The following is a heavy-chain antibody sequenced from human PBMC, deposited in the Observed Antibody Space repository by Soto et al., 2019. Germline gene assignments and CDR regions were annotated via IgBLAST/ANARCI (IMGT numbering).Heavy chain of an antibody. CDR3: ARGWTTVTFSAFDI. D-gene: IGHD4-17*01. CDR2: INHSGST. Sequence: QVQLQQWGAGLLKPSETLSLTCAVYGGSFSGYYWSWIRQPPGKGLEWIGEINHSGSTNYNPSLKSLVTISVDTSKNXFSLTLSSVTAADTAVYYCARGWTTVTFSAFDIWGQGTMVTVSS. CDR1: GGSFSGYY. V-gene: IGHV4-34*01. J-gene: IGHJ3*02.